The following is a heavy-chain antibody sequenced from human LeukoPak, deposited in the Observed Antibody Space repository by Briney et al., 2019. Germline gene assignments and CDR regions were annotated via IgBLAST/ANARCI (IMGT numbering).Heavy chain of an antibody. CDR2: ISAYNGNT. Sequence: ASVKVSCKASGYTFTSYAMNWVRQAPGQGLEWMGWISAYNGNTNYAQKLQGRVTMTADTSTSTAYMELRSLRSDDTAVYYCARVSGSYFRNAFDIWGQGTMVTVSS. CDR3: ARVSGSYFRNAFDI. D-gene: IGHD1-26*01. J-gene: IGHJ3*02. CDR1: GYTFTSYA. V-gene: IGHV1-18*01.